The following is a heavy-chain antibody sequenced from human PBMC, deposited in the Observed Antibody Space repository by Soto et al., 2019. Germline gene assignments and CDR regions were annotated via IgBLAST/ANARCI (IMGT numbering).Heavy chain of an antibody. D-gene: IGHD3-10*01. CDR1: CASISSGGYY. V-gene: IGHV4-31*03. Sequence: TSETLSLTCTVSCASISSGGYYWSWIRHHPGKGLEWIGYIYYSGSTYYNPSLKSRVTISVDTSKNQFSLKLSSVTAADTAVYYCARDANRYASGSYGMDVWGQGTTVTVSS. CDR2: IYYSGST. J-gene: IGHJ6*02. CDR3: ARDANRYASGSYGMDV.